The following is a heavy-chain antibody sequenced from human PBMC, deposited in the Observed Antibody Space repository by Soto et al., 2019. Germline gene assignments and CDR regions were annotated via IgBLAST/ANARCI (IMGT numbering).Heavy chain of an antibody. D-gene: IGHD2-15*01. Sequence: EVQLVESGGGLVQPGGSLRLSCAASGFTFSSYWMHWVRQAPGKGLVWVSRINSDGSSTSYADSVKGRFTISRHNAKNTLYLQMNTLRAEDTAVYYCVRTSLVVAAATREDYWCQGTLVTVSS. CDR2: INSDGSST. CDR1: GFTFSSYW. V-gene: IGHV3-74*01. CDR3: VRTSLVVAAATREDY. J-gene: IGHJ4*02.